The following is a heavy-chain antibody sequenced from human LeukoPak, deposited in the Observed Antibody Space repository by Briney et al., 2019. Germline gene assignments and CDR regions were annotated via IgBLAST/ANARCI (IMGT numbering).Heavy chain of an antibody. J-gene: IGHJ4*02. CDR2: IIPILGIA. CDR3: AILGGTYYYDSSGYYTDY. D-gene: IGHD3-22*01. CDR1: GGTFISYA. V-gene: IGHV1-69*04. Sequence: ASVKVSCKASGGTFISYAISWVRQAPGQGLEWMGRIIPILGIANYAQKFQGRVTITADKSTSTAYMQLSSLRSEDTAVYSCAILGGTYYYDSSGYYTDYWGQGTLVTVSS.